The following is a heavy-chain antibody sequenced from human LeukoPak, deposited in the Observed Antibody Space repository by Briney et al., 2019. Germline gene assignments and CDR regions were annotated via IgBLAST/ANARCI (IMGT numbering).Heavy chain of an antibody. J-gene: IGHJ4*02. D-gene: IGHD3-22*01. CDR1: GFTFSSYD. CDR3: AKPPSSSDYFFDY. V-gene: IGHV3-30*02. Sequence: GGSLRLSCAASGFTFSSYDIHWVRQAPGKGLEWVAYIRHDGTNKYYADSVKGRFTISRDNSKNTLYLQMNILRAEDTAVYYYAKPPSSSDYFFDYWGQGTLVTVSS. CDR2: IRHDGTNK.